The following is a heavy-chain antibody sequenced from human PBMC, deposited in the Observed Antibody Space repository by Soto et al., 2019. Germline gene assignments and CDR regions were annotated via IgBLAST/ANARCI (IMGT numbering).Heavy chain of an antibody. Sequence: PGGSLRLSWAASGCTFSSYAMSWVRQAPGKGLEWVSAISGSGGSTCYADSVKGRFTISRDNSKNTLYLQMNSLRAEDTAVYYCAKEGRGYSGYVGYYYYYYMDVWGKGTTVTVSS. V-gene: IGHV3-23*01. CDR1: GCTFSSYA. D-gene: IGHD5-12*01. CDR3: AKEGRGYSGYVGYYYYYYMDV. CDR2: ISGSGGST. J-gene: IGHJ6*03.